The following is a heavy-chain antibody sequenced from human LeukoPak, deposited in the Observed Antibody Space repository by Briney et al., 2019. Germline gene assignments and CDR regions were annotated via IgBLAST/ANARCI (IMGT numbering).Heavy chain of an antibody. V-gene: IGHV3-33*01. Sequence: PGRSLRLSCAASGFTFSNYGMHWVRQAPGKGLEWVAVIWYDGTNTYYGDSVKGRFTISRDNSKNTLYLHMNSLRAEDTAVYYCARDRTSGYRLPVDYWGQGSLVGVSS. CDR1: GFTFSNYG. J-gene: IGHJ4*02. D-gene: IGHD2-2*01. CDR3: ARDRTSGYRLPVDY. CDR2: IWYDGTNT.